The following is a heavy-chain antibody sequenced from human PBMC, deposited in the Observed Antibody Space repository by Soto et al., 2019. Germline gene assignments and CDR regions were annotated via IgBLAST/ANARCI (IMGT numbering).Heavy chain of an antibody. V-gene: IGHV3-48*01. CDR3: ARGVHDAFDI. Sequence: EVQLVESGGGLVQPGGSLRLSCAAYGFTFSSYSMNWVRQAPGKGLEWVSYISSSSSTIYYADSVKGRFTISRDNAKNSLYLQMNSLRAEDTAVYYCARGVHDAFDIWGQGTMVTVSS. CDR1: GFTFSSYS. CDR2: ISSSSSTI. D-gene: IGHD2-8*01. J-gene: IGHJ3*02.